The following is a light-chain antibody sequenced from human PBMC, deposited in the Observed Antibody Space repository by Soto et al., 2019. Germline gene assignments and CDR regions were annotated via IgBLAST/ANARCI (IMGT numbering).Light chain of an antibody. CDR1: ADIDTS. V-gene: IGKV1-5*01. CDR2: GAS. J-gene: IGKJ1*01. Sequence: DIQMTQSPSTLSVSLGDRITITCRASADIDTSLAWFQQRPGKAPKVLIAGASGLMNGVPSTFSGSGSGTEFALTLCSVQPDDFATYFCQHYDTFSGTFGQGTKV. CDR3: QHYDTFSGT.